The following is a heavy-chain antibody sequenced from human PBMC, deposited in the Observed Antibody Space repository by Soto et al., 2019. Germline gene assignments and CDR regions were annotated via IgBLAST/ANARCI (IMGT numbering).Heavy chain of an antibody. Sequence: QVQLQESGPGLVKPSETLSLTGTVSGGSINNHYWSWIRQPPGKGLEWIGYIYYTGSTNYNPSLKSTLTISIGTSKNQFSLNLTSLTAAGTAIYYLARSNWYSEYWGQGTLVTVSS. J-gene: IGHJ4*02. CDR1: GGSINNHY. CDR3: ARSNWYSEY. CDR2: IYYTGST. D-gene: IGHD7-27*01. V-gene: IGHV4-59*11.